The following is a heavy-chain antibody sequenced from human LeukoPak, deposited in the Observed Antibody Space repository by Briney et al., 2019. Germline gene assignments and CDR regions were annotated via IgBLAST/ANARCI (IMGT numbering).Heavy chain of an antibody. D-gene: IGHD6-13*01. CDR3: ARAIGAADSY. CDR1: AFIFSGHW. CDR2: IKQDGSEK. J-gene: IGHJ4*02. V-gene: IGHV3-7*03. Sequence: GGSLRLSCEGSAFIFSGHWMTWVRQAPGKGLEWVANIKQDGSEKHYVDSVKGRFTISRDNAKKSLYLQMNSLRADDTAVYYCARAIGAADSYWGQGTLVTVSS.